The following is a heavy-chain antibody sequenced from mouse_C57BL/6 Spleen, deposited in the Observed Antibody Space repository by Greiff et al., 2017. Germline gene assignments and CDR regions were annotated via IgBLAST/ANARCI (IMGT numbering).Heavy chain of an antibody. CDR1: GYTFTSYW. CDR3: TRGGGNPAWFAY. V-gene: IGHV1-5*01. Sequence: EVQLQQSGTVLARPGASVKMSCKTSGYTFTSYWMHWVKQRPGQGLEWIGAIYPGNSGTSYNQKFKGKAKLTAVTSASTAYMELSSLTNEDSAVYYCTRGGGNPAWFAYWGQGTLVTVSA. D-gene: IGHD1-1*02. J-gene: IGHJ3*01. CDR2: IYPGNSGT.